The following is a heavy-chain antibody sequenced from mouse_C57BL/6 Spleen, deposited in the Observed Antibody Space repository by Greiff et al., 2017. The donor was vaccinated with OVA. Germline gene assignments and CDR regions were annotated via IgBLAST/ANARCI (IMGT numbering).Heavy chain of an antibody. D-gene: IGHD1-1*01. CDR1: GYTFTDHT. CDR3: ARDDLITTVVAPFAY. CDR2: IYPRDGST. J-gene: IGHJ3*01. V-gene: IGHV1-78*01. Sequence: VKLQQSDAELVKPGASVKISCKVSGYTFTDHTIHWMKQRPEQGLEWIGYIYPRDGSTKYNEKFKGKATLTADKSSSTAYMQLNSLTSEDSAVYFCARDDLITTVVAPFAYWGQGTLVTVSA.